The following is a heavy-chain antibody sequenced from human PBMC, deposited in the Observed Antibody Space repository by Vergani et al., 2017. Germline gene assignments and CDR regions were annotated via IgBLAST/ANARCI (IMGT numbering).Heavy chain of an antibody. CDR3: ARLVYSGTD. CDR1: AYTFTNYY. J-gene: IGHJ4*02. Sequence: QVQLVQSGAEVKKPGASVKVSCKASAYTFTNYYIHWVRQAPGQGLEWMGRIIPILGIANYAQKFQGRVTITADKSTSTAYMELSSLRSEDTAVYYCARLVYSGTDWGQGTLGTVSS. D-gene: IGHD1-26*01. CDR2: IIPILGIA. V-gene: IGHV1-69*09.